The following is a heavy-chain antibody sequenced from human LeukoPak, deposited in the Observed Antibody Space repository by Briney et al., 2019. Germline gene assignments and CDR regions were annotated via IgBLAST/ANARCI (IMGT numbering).Heavy chain of an antibody. CDR3: ARDPTAGKTPMGRYYYYMDV. D-gene: IGHD4-17*01. Sequence: ASVKVSCKASGYTFTGYYTHWVRQAPGQGLEWMGWINPNSGGTNYAQKFQGRVTMTRDTSISTAYMELSRLRSDDTAVYYCARDPTAGKTPMGRYYYYMDVWGKGTTVTVSS. V-gene: IGHV1-2*02. CDR2: INPNSGGT. CDR1: GYTFTGYY. J-gene: IGHJ6*03.